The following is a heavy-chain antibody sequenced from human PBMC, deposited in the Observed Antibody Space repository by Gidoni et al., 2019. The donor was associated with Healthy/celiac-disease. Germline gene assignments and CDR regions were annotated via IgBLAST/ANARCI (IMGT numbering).Heavy chain of an antibody. CDR2: HSSSSSYI. CDR3: ARDHGPFYCSGGSCYSFLVAFDI. Sequence: EVQLVESGGGLVKPGGSLRLSCAASGFTFSSYSMNWVRQAPGKGLEWVSSHSSSSSYIYYADSVKGRFTISRDNAKNSLYLQMNSLRAEDTAVYYCARDHGPFYCSGGSCYSFLVAFDIWGQGTMVTVSS. D-gene: IGHD2-15*01. CDR1: GFTFSSYS. V-gene: IGHV3-21*01. J-gene: IGHJ3*02.